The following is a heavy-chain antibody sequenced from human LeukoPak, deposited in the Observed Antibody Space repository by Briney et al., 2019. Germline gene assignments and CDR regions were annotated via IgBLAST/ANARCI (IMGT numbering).Heavy chain of an antibody. CDR2: INPNSGGT. CDR3: ARGDLIVVVPAAMDY. D-gene: IGHD2-2*01. J-gene: IGHJ4*02. V-gene: IGHV1-2*02. CDR1: GYTFTGYY. Sequence: EASVEVSCKASGYTFTGYYMHWVRQAPGQGLEWMGWINPNSGGTNYAQKFQGRVTMTRDTSISTAYMELSRLRSDDTAVYYCARGDLIVVVPAAMDYWGQGTLVTVSS.